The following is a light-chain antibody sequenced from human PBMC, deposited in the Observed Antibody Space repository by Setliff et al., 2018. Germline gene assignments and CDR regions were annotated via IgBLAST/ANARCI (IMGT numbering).Light chain of an antibody. CDR2: DVT. Sequence: QSALTQPRSVSGSPGQSVTISCTGTSSDVGGYNYVSWYQQHPGKAPKVMIYDVTKRPSGVPDRFSGSKSGNTASLTISGLQAEDETDYYCASYAGPYTWVFGGGTKGTVL. J-gene: IGLJ3*02. V-gene: IGLV2-11*01. CDR3: ASYAGPYTWV. CDR1: SSDVGGYNY.